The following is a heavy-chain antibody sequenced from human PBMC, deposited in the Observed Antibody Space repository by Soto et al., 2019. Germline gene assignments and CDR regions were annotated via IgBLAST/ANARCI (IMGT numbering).Heavy chain of an antibody. V-gene: IGHV5-51*01. CDR2: IYPGDSDT. D-gene: IGHD1-7*01. Sequence: GESLKISCKGSGYSFTSYWIGWVRQMPGKGLEWMGIIYPGDSDTRYSPSFQGQVTISADKSISTAYLQWSSLKASDTAMYYCARHLESSNWNFWDAFDSWGQGAMATASS. J-gene: IGHJ3*02. CDR1: GYSFTSYW. CDR3: ARHLESSNWNFWDAFDS.